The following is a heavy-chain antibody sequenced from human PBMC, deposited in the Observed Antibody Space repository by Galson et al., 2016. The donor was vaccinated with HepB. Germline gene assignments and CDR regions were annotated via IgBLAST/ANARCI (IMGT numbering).Heavy chain of an antibody. D-gene: IGHD3-10*01. Sequence: SLRLSCAASGLSFSYCGMHWVRQAPGKGLEWVAVISFDGNNKYYVDSVKGRFTISSDDSKNTRYLQMNSLRAEDTAVYYCAKDKGTKYFDYWGRGTLVTVSS. CDR1: GLSFSYCG. V-gene: IGHV3-30*18. CDR3: AKDKGTKYFDY. CDR2: ISFDGNNK. J-gene: IGHJ4*02.